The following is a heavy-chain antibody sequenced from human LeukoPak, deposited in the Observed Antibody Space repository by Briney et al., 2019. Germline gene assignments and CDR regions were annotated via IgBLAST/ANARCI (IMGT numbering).Heavy chain of an antibody. V-gene: IGHV4-59*01. CDR2: SSYTGST. CDR3: ARFIPSSGIDP. J-gene: IGHJ5*02. CDR1: GGSISSNY. D-gene: IGHD3-10*02. Sequence: PSETLSLTCTVSGGSISSNYWSWFRQPPGKGLEWITYSSYTGSTNYNPSLKSRVTISVDTSKNQFSLRLRSVTAADTAVYYCARFIPSSGIDPWGQGTLVTVSS.